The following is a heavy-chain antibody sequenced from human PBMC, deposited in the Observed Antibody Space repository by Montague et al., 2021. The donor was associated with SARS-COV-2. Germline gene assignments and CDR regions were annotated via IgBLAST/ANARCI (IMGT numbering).Heavy chain of an antibody. J-gene: IGHJ4*02. D-gene: IGHD6-13*01. V-gene: IGHV3-20*04. CDR2: IKRKGDST. Sequence: SLRLSCAASGFTVDNYGMSWVRPGPGKGLEWVSGIKRKGDSTGYEDSVKGRFTISRDNAKNFLYLQMNSLRVEDTALYYCVRGAAAGPLDSWGQGTLVTVS. CDR1: GFTVDNYG. CDR3: VRGAAAGPLDS.